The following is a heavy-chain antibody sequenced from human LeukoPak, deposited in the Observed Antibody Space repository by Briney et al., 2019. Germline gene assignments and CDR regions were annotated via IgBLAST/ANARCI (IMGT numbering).Heavy chain of an antibody. J-gene: IGHJ4*02. CDR2: MYYSGST. D-gene: IGHD3-22*01. V-gene: IGHV4-39*01. CDR3: ARRDYYDSSGYYYY. CDR1: GGSISSSSYY. Sequence: SETLSLTCTVAGGSISSSSYYWGWIRQPPGKGLEWLGSMYYSGSTDYNPSLKSRVTISVDTSKNQFSLKLSSVTAADTAVYYCARRDYYDSSGYYYYWGQGTLVTVSS.